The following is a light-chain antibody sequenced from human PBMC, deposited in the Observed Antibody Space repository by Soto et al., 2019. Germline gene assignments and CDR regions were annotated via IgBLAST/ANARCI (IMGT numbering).Light chain of an antibody. Sequence: QSALTQPASVSRSPGQSITISCTGTSSDIGGYNYVSWYQQYPGKAPKLMIFGVSDRPSGVSNRFSGSKSGTTASLTISGLQAEDEADYYCSSYKTSSTVGVFGGGTKVTVL. CDR2: GVS. CDR1: SSDIGGYNY. J-gene: IGLJ2*01. CDR3: SSYKTSSTVGV. V-gene: IGLV2-14*01.